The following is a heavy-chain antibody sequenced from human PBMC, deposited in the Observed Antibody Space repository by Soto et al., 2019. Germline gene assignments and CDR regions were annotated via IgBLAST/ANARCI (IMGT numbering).Heavy chain of an antibody. CDR3: ARHMTNIGWSAGGDNLFDP. D-gene: IGHD6-19*01. CDR2: IYYSGST. Sequence: PSETLSLTCTVSGGSISSSSYYWGWIRQPPGKGLEWIGSIYYSGSTYYNPSLKSRVTISVDTSKNQFSLKLSSVTAADTAVYYCARHMTNIGWSAGGDNLFDPWGQGTLVTVSS. J-gene: IGHJ5*02. V-gene: IGHV4-39*01. CDR1: GGSISSSSYY.